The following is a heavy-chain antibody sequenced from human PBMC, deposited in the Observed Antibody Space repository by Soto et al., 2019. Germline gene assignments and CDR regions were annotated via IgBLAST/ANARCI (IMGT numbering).Heavy chain of an antibody. CDR3: VGDQDVHTPMVHGNY. Sequence: GGSLRLSCTAAGITFSSYSMNWVRQTPGKGLEWLSYISSSKTTYADSVKGRFTISRDNAKNSVYLQMNSLRDEDTAVYYCVGDQDVHTPMVHGNYWGRGTRVTVSS. CDR1: GITFSSYS. CDR2: ISSSKTT. J-gene: IGHJ4*02. V-gene: IGHV3-48*02. D-gene: IGHD5-18*01.